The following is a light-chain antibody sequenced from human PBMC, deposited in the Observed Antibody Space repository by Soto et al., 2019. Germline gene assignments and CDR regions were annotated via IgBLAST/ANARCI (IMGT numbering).Light chain of an antibody. CDR2: AAS. CDR1: QSIISY. V-gene: IGKV1-39*01. Sequence: DIQMTQSPSSLSASIGDRVNITCRASQSIISYLNWYQQKPGKAPKLLIYAASSLQSGVPSRFSGAGSGTDFTLTISSLQPEDFATYYCQQSYSTLTWTFGQGTKVEIK. J-gene: IGKJ1*01. CDR3: QQSYSTLTWT.